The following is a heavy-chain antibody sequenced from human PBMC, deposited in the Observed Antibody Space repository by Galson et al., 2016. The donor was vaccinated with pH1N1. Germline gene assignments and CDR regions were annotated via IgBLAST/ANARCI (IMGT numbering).Heavy chain of an antibody. Sequence: SLRLSCAASGFTFSKYWMTWVRQAPGKGLEWVANINQIGDVKFYVDSVKGRFTISRDTSKNTLYLQMNSLRVEDTAVYYCAKARATGIVNTGDFDYWGQGTLVTVSS. CDR3: AKARATGIVNTGDFDY. D-gene: IGHD1-14*01. J-gene: IGHJ4*02. CDR1: GFTFSKYW. V-gene: IGHV3-7*03. CDR2: INQIGDVK.